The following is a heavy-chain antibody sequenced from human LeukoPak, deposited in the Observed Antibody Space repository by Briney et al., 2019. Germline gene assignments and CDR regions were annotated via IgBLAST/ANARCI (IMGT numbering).Heavy chain of an antibody. V-gene: IGHV3-21*01. CDR3: AREMTTVTRGEYYFDY. CDR1: GFTFSSYS. Sequence: PGGSLRLSCAASGFTFSSYSMSWVRQAPGKGLEWVSSISSSSSYIYYADSVKGRFTISRDNAKNSLYLQMNSLRAEDTAVYYCAREMTTVTRGEYYFDYWGQGTLVTVSS. CDR2: ISSSSSYI. D-gene: IGHD4-17*01. J-gene: IGHJ4*02.